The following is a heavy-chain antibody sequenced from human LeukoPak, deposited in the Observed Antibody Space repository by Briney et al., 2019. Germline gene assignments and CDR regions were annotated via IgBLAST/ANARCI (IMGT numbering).Heavy chain of an antibody. CDR2: IRGGGTST. CDR3: ARDPNGDYVGAFDM. V-gene: IGHV3-23*01. CDR1: GFTFSTYA. D-gene: IGHD4-17*01. Sequence: GGSLRLSCTASGFTFSTYAMTWVRQAPGKGLEWVSSIRGGGTSTFYADSVKGRSTISRDNSKNTLFLQMTSLRAEDTAVYYCARDPNGDYVGAFDMWGPGTMVTVSS. J-gene: IGHJ3*02.